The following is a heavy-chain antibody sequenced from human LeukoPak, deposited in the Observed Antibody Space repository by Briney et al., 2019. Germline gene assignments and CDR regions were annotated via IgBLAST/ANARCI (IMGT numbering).Heavy chain of an antibody. D-gene: IGHD5-12*01. CDR3: ARAPVDIVATIGYYYGMDV. V-gene: IGHV3-11*01. CDR2: ISSSGSTI. CDR1: GFTFSDYY. J-gene: IGHJ6*02. Sequence: GGSLRLSCAASGFTFSDYYMSWIRQAPGKGLEWVSYISSSGSTIYYADSVKGRFTISRDNAKNSLYLQMNSLRAEDTAVYYCARAPVDIVATIGYYYGMDVWDQGTTVTVSS.